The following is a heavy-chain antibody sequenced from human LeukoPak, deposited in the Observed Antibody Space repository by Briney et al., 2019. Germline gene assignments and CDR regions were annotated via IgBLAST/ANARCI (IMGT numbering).Heavy chain of an antibody. V-gene: IGHV4-59*01. CDR3: ARMYYYDSSGYAVYYFDY. Sequence: SETLSLTCTVSGGSISSYYWSWIRQPPGKGLEWIGYIYYSGSTNYNPSLKSRVTISVDTSKNQFSLKLSSVTAADRAVYYCARMYYYDSSGYAVYYFDYWGQGTLVTVSS. J-gene: IGHJ4*02. CDR2: IYYSGST. D-gene: IGHD3-22*01. CDR1: GGSISSYY.